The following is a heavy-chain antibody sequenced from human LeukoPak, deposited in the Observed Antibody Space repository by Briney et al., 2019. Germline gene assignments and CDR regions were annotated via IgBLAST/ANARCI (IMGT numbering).Heavy chain of an antibody. Sequence: GGSLRLSCAASGFTFSSYEMNWVRQAPGKGLEWVSYISSSGSTIYYADSVKGRFTISRDNAKNSLYLQMNSLRAEGTAVYYCAKWLRFWTAIDYWGQGTLVTVSS. CDR2: ISSSGSTI. CDR3: AKWLRFWTAIDY. D-gene: IGHD5-12*01. V-gene: IGHV3-48*03. CDR1: GFTFSSYE. J-gene: IGHJ4*02.